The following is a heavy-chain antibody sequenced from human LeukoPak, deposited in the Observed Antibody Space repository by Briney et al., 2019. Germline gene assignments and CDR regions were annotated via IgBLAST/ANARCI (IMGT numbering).Heavy chain of an antibody. CDR1: GFTFVSHW. CDR2: ISGSGGGT. J-gene: IGHJ4*02. D-gene: IGHD2/OR15-2a*01. CDR3: ARVVLSRFLDYFDY. V-gene: IGHV3-23*01. Sequence: GGSLRLSCVASGFTFVSHWMTWVRQAPGKGLEWVSGISGSGGGTYYADSVKGRFTISRDNAKNSLYLQMNSLRVEDTAVYYCARVVLSRFLDYFDYWGQGTLVTVSS.